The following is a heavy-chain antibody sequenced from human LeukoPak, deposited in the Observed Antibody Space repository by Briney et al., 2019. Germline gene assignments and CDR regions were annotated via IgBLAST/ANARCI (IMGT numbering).Heavy chain of an antibody. Sequence: SETLSLTCTVSGGSISSYYWSWIRQPPGKGLEWIGYIYYSGTTNYNPSLKSRVTISVDTSKNQFSLKLSSVTAADTAVYYCARVTGYMVEDYFDYWGQGTLVTVSS. CDR2: IYYSGTT. J-gene: IGHJ4*02. CDR3: ARVTGYMVEDYFDY. CDR1: GGSISSYY. V-gene: IGHV4-59*01. D-gene: IGHD6-13*01.